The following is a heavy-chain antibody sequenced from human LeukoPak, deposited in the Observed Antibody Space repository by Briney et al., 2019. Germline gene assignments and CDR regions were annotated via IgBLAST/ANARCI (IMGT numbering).Heavy chain of an antibody. V-gene: IGHV3-23*01. CDR1: GFTFSSYG. D-gene: IGHD6-19*01. CDR3: ARGGAVAGTGDY. CDR2: ISGSGGST. Sequence: GGSLRLSCAASGFTFSSYGVSWVRQAPGKGLEWVSAISGSGGSTYYADSVKGRFTISRDNSKNTLYLQMNSLRAEDTAVYYCARGGAVAGTGDYWGQGTLVTVSS. J-gene: IGHJ4*02.